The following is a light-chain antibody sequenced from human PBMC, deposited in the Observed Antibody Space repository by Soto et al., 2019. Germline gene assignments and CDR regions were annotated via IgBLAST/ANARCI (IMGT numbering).Light chain of an antibody. V-gene: IGKV3-11*01. J-gene: IGKJ5*01. CDR3: QQXSNWPPIT. CDR1: QSVSSY. Sequence: VLTQSPATLSLSPGDSATLSCRGSQSVSSYLAWYQQKPGQAPRLLIYDAYNRATGIPARFSGSGSGTDFTLTISSLEPEDFAVYYCQQXSNWPPITCGQGTRLEIK. CDR2: DAY.